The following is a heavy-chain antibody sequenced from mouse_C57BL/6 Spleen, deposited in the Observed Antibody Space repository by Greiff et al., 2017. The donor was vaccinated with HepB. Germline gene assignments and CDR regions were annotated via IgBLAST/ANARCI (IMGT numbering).Heavy chain of an antibody. D-gene: IGHD2-2*01. V-gene: IGHV1-64*01. CDR1: GYTFTSYW. CDR2: IHPNSGST. J-gene: IGHJ3*01. Sequence: QVQLQQPGAELVKPGASVKLSCKASGYTFTSYWMHWVKQRPGQGLEWIAMIHPNSGSTNYNEKFKSKATLTVDKSSSTAYMQLSSLTSEDSAVYYCAPWLPAWFAYWGQGTLVTVSA. CDR3: APWLPAWFAY.